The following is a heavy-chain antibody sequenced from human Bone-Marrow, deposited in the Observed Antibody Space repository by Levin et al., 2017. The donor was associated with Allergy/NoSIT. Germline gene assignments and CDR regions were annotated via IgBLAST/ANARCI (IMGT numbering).Heavy chain of an antibody. CDR1: GGSFSGYN. CDR3: ARGTYSYGHYWYFDL. CDR2: VTYTGSS. V-gene: IGHV4-59*01. D-gene: IGHD5-18*01. Sequence: SETLSLTCALYGGSFSGYNWNWIRQSPGKGLEWIGSVTYTGSSDHNPSLKSRDTILVYTSENQFSLKLSSVTAADTAVYYCARGTYSYGHYWYFDLWGRGSLVTVSS. J-gene: IGHJ2*01.